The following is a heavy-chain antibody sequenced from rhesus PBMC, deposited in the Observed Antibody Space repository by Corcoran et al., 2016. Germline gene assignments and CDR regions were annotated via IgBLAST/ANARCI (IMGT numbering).Heavy chain of an antibody. CDR1: GGSISSSY. V-gene: IGHV4-169*01. J-gene: IGHJ4*01. Sequence: QLQLQESGPGLVKPSETLSLTCAVSGGSISSSYWSWIRQAPGKGLEWIGWIYGSGSSTNYNPSLKSRVTLSVDTSKNQLSLKLSSVTAADTAVYYCARKANWGYYFDYWGQGVLVTVSS. D-gene: IGHD7-45*01. CDR2: IYGSGSST. CDR3: ARKANWGYYFDY.